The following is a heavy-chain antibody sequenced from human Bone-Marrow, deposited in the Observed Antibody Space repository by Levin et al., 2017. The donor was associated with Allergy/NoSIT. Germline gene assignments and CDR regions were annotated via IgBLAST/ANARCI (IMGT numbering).Heavy chain of an antibody. J-gene: IGHJ4*02. D-gene: IGHD2-2*01. Sequence: GLEWLGGIAPIFDSANYAQNFHGRLTITADESTSTAYMELSSLRSEDTALYYCATTGIASAANYFGYWGQGTLVTVSS. CDR3: ATTGIASAANYFGY. V-gene: IGHV1-69*01. CDR2: IAPIFDSA.